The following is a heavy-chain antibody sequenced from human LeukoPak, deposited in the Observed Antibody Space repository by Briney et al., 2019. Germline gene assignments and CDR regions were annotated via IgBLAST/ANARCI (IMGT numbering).Heavy chain of an antibody. V-gene: IGHV1-24*01. CDR1: GYTLTELS. J-gene: IGHJ6*02. Sequence: RASVKVSCKVSGYTLTELSMHWVRQAPGKGLEWMGGFDPEDGETIYAQKFQGRVTMTEDTSTDTAYMELSSLRSEDTAVYYCATKAHNWEPYYYYYGMDVWGQGTTVTVSS. D-gene: IGHD1-20*01. CDR2: FDPEDGET. CDR3: ATKAHNWEPYYYYYGMDV.